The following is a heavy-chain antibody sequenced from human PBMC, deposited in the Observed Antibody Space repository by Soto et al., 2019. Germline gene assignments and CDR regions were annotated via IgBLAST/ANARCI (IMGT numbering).Heavy chain of an antibody. CDR3: ARDHATYYDFWSGYYFLHYYYGMDV. J-gene: IGHJ6*02. CDR2: ISAHNGNT. CDR1: GYTFTSYG. D-gene: IGHD3-3*01. V-gene: IGHV1-18*01. Sequence: GASVKVSCKASGYTFTSYGISWVRQAPGQGLEWMGWISAHNGNTNYAQKLQGRVTMTTDTSTSTAYMELRSLRSDDTAVYYCARDHATYYDFWSGYYFLHYYYGMDVWGQGTTVTVSS.